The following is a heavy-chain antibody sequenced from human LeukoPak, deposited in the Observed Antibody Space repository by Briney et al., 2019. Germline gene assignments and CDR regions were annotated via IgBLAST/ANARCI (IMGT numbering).Heavy chain of an antibody. D-gene: IGHD3-3*01. CDR1: GFTFSSYA. Sequence: GGSLRLSCAASGFTFSSYAMHWVRQAPGKGLEWVAVISYDGSNKYYADSVKGRFTISRDNSKNTLYLQMNSLRAEDTAVYYCARGPLLRFLEWFSFDYWGQGTLVTVSS. J-gene: IGHJ4*02. CDR3: ARGPLLRFLEWFSFDY. V-gene: IGHV3-30*04. CDR2: ISYDGSNK.